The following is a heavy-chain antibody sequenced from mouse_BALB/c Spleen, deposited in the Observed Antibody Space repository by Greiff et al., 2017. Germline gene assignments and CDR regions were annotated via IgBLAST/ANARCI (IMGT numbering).Heavy chain of an antibody. Sequence: EVQLQQSGTVLARPGASVKMSCKASGYTFTSYWMHWVKQRPGQGLEWIGAIYPGNSDTSYNQKFKGKAKLTAVASTSTAYMELSSLTNEDSAVYYCTFYYGYGGGYWGQGTTLTVSS. D-gene: IGHD1-2*01. V-gene: IGHV1-5*01. J-gene: IGHJ2*01. CDR1: GYTFTSYW. CDR3: TFYYGYGGGY. CDR2: IYPGNSDT.